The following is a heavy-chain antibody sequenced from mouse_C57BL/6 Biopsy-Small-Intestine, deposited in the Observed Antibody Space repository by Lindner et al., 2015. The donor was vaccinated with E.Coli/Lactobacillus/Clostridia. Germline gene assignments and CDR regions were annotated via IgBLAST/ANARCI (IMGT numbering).Heavy chain of an antibody. J-gene: IGHJ1*03. D-gene: IGHD2-1*01. V-gene: IGHV1-85*01. CDR2: IYPRDGST. Sequence: VQLQESGPELVKPGASVKLSCKASGYTFINYDTNWVKQRPGQGLEWSGRIYPRDGSTKYNEKFKGKATLTVDTSSSTAYMELHSLTSEDSAVYFCARGYYGNNRYFGVWGTGTTVTVSS. CDR3: ARGYYGNNRYFGV. CDR1: GYTFINYD.